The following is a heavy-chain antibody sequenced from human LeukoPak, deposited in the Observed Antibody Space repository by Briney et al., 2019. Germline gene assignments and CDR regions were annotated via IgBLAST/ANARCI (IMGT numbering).Heavy chain of an antibody. CDR1: GITFSSYS. Sequence: GGSLRLSCVASGITFSSYSMNWVRQAPGKGLEWVSYISSFSGTINYADSVKGRFTISRDNAKNSLYLQMNSLRAEDTAVYYCARVSDISVAAYFDYWGQGTLVTVSS. J-gene: IGHJ4*02. CDR3: ARVSDISVAAYFDY. CDR2: ISSFSGTI. V-gene: IGHV3-48*01. D-gene: IGHD6-19*01.